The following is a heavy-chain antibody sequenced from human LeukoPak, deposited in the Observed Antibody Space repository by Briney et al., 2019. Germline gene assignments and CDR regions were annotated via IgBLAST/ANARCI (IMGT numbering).Heavy chain of an antibody. D-gene: IGHD5-18*01. Sequence: SETLSLTCTVSGGSISSSSAYWGWIRQPPGKGLEWIGSIYYSKNTYYNPSLKSRVTISADTSKNQFSLTPGSVSATDTAVYYCVSPRGFSYGYFDYWGQGTLVTVSS. J-gene: IGHJ4*02. CDR1: GGSISSSSAY. CDR3: VSPRGFSYGYFDY. CDR2: IYYSKNT. V-gene: IGHV4-39*01.